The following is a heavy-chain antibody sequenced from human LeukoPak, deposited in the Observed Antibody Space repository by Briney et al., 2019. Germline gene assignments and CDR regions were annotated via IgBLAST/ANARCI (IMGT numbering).Heavy chain of an antibody. Sequence: GASVTVSCKASGYTFTIYGISWVRQAPGQGLEWMGWISAYNGNTNYAQKLQGRVTMTTDTSTSTAYMELRSLRSDDTAVYYCAREGPGSYPAHIVVVTALDYWGQGTLVTVSS. J-gene: IGHJ4*02. CDR3: AREGPGSYPAHIVVVTALDY. V-gene: IGHV1-18*01. D-gene: IGHD2-21*02. CDR2: ISAYNGNT. CDR1: GYTFTIYG.